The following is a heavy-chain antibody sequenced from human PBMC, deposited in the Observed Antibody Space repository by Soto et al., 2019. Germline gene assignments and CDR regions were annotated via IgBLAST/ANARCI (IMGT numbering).Heavy chain of an antibody. V-gene: IGHV1-69*12. CDR3: ARRDPGYCSGGSCYESDC. J-gene: IGHJ4*02. Sequence: QVQLVQSGAEVKKPGSSVKVSCKASGGTFSSYAISWVRQAPGQGLEWMGGIIPIFGTANYAQKFQGRVTINADESTSTAYMELSSLRSEDTAVYYCARRDPGYCSGGSCYESDCWGQGTLVTVSS. CDR2: IIPIFGTA. CDR1: GGTFSSYA. D-gene: IGHD2-15*01.